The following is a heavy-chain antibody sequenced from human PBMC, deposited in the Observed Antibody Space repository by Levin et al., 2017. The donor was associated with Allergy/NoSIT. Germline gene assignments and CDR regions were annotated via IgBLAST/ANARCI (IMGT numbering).Heavy chain of an antibody. CDR3: AREGDRKGSWPDDAFEF. D-gene: IGHD6-13*01. J-gene: IGHJ3*01. CDR2: IIPMFGKA. CDR1: GGTLSNNA. Sequence: ASVKVSCKAFGGTLSNNAISWVRQAPGQGLEWMGGIIPMFGKATYAQQFHGRVTITADKSTSTASIPLSGLPSEYAAAYFWAREGDRKGSWPDDAFEFWGQGTVVAVSS. V-gene: IGHV1-69*06.